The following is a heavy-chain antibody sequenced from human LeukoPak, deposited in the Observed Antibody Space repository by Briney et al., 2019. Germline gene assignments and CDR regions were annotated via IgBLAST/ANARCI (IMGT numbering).Heavy chain of an antibody. D-gene: IGHD2-2*01. J-gene: IGHJ4*02. CDR2: IRYDGSNK. Sequence: PGGSLRLSCAASGFTFSSYGMHWVRQAPGKGLEWVAFIRYDGSNKYYADSVKGRFTISRDNSKNTLYLQMNSLRAEDTAVYYCAKLRGRYAAGYCSSTSCYDTLFDYWGQGTLVTVSS. V-gene: IGHV3-30*02. CDR1: GFTFSSYG. CDR3: AKLRGRYAAGYCSSTSCYDTLFDY.